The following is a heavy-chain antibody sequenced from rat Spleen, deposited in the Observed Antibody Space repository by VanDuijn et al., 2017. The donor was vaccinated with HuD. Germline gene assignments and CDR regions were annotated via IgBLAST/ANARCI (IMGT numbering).Heavy chain of an antibody. CDR3: ATSPYYWYFDF. J-gene: IGHJ1*01. CDR2: ISYNGGTT. CDR1: GFTFSNCD. V-gene: IGHV5-20*01. Sequence: EVQLVESGGGLVQPGRSMKLSCVASGFTFSNCDMAWVRQAPKKGLEWVAYISYNGGTTYYRDSVKGRFTISRDNAKSSLYLQMDSLRSEDTATYYCATSPYYWYFDFWGPGTMVTVSS.